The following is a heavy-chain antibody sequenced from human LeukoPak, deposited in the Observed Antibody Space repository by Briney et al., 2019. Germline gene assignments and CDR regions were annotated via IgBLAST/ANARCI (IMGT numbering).Heavy chain of an antibody. CDR3: ARDPGEYFSRTSCYAEAHFDY. V-gene: IGHV3-33*01. CDR1: GFTLSSYG. J-gene: IGHJ4*01. CDR2: LWYGGSNK. Sequence: PGRSLRLSFAASGFTLSSYGMHWVRQAPGKGLEWVAVLWYGGSNKYYADTVKCRFTISRDNSKNTLYLQMNSLRVDDTAVYYCARDPGEYFSRTSCYAEAHFDYWGQEPWSPSPQ. D-gene: IGHD2-2*01.